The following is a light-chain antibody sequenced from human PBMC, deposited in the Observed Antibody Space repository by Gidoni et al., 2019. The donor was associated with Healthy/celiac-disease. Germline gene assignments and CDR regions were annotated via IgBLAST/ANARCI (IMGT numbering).Light chain of an antibody. CDR1: QSISSW. V-gene: IGKV1-5*03. CDR2: KAY. Sequence: IQITQSPSTLSASVGDRGTITCRASQSISSWLAWYQQKPGKAPKLLIYKAYSLESGVPSRFSGSGSGTEFTLTISSLQPDDFATYYCQQYNSYSRTFGQGTKVEIK. CDR3: QQYNSYSRT. J-gene: IGKJ1*01.